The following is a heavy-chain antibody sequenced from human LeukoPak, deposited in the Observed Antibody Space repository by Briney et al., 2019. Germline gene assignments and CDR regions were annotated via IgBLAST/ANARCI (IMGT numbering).Heavy chain of an antibody. CDR3: ARAAPLIVGATTFSDY. CDR1: GFTFSSYS. D-gene: IGHD1-26*01. CDR2: ISSSSSYI. Sequence: GGSLRLSCAASGFTFSSYSMNWVRQAPGKGLEWVSSISSSSSYIYYADSVKGRFTITRDNAKNSLYLQMNSLRAEDTAVYYCARAAPLIVGATTFSDYWGQGTLVTVSS. J-gene: IGHJ4*02. V-gene: IGHV3-21*01.